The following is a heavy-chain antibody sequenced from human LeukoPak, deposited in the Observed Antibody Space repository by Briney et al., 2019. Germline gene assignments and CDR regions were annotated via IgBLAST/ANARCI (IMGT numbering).Heavy chain of an antibody. V-gene: IGHV1-2*02. CDR1: GYTFIGYY. CDR2: INPNSGGT. CDR3: AVTRRMVADYYFDY. D-gene: IGHD2-15*01. Sequence: ASVKVSCKASGYTFIGYYMHWVRQAPGQGLEWMGWINPNSGGTNFAQKFQGRVTMTRDTSISTAYMELSRLRSDDTAVYYCAVTRRMVADYYFDYWGQGTLVTVSS. J-gene: IGHJ4*02.